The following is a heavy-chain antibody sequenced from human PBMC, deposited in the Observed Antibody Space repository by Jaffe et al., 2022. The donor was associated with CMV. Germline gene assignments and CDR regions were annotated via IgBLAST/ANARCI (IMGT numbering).Heavy chain of an antibody. CDR1: GFSLSNARMG. Sequence: QVTLKESGPVLVKPTETLTLTCTVSGFSLSNARMGVSWIRQPPGKALEWLAHIFSNDEKSYSTSLKSRLTISKDTSKSQVVLTMTNMDPVDTATYYCARLYYYDSSGYRGELDNDAFDIWGQGTMVTVSS. J-gene: IGHJ3*02. V-gene: IGHV2-26*01. CDR2: IFSNDEK. CDR3: ARLYYYDSSGYRGELDNDAFDI. D-gene: IGHD3-22*01.